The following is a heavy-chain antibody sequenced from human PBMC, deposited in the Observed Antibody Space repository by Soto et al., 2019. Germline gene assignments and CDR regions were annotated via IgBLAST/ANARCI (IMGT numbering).Heavy chain of an antibody. CDR3: ASMASAGTLRCFDS. J-gene: IGHJ5*01. Sequence: ASVKVSCKASGYTFINFDISWVRQAAGQGLEWLGWMNPGSGKTGYASKFQGRVAMTRDASTGTSHLELSSLTSDDTAVYYCASMASAGTLRCFDSWGPGPLVS. V-gene: IGHV1-8*02. CDR2: MNPGSGKT. D-gene: IGHD6-13*01. CDR1: GYTFINFD.